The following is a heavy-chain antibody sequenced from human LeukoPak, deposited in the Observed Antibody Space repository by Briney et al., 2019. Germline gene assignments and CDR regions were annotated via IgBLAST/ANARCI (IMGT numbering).Heavy chain of an antibody. V-gene: IGHV4-34*01. J-gene: IGHJ4*02. D-gene: IGHD3-22*01. CDR3: AAYYYDSSGYLDY. Sequence: PSETLSLTCAVYGGSFSGYYWSWIRQPPGKGLEWIGEINHSGSTNYNPSLKSRVTISVDTSKNQFSLKLSSVTAADTAVYYCAAYYYDSSGYLDYWGQGTLVTVSS. CDR2: INHSGST. CDR1: GGSFSGYY.